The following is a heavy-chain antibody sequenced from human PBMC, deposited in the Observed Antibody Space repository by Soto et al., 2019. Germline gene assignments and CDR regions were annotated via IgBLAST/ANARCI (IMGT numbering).Heavy chain of an antibody. Sequence: ASVKVSCKASGGTFSSYAISWVRQAPGQGLEWMGGIIPIFGTANYAQKFQGGVTITADESTSTAYMELSSLRSEDTAVYYCATEDFKDYYDSSGYYYSFDYWGQGTLVTVSS. CDR1: GGTFSSYA. CDR2: IIPIFGTA. V-gene: IGHV1-69*13. J-gene: IGHJ4*02. CDR3: ATEDFKDYYDSSGYYYSFDY. D-gene: IGHD3-22*01.